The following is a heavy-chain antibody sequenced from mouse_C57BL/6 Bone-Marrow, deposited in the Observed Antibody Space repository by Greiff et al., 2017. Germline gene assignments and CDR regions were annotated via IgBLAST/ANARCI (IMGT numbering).Heavy chain of an antibody. V-gene: IGHV8-12*01. J-gene: IGHJ1*03. D-gene: IGHD3-3*01. CDR1: GFSLSTSGMG. CDR3: ARAGRGSYWYFDV. CDR2: IFWDDDK. Sequence: QVTLKVSGPGILQSSQTLSLTCSFSGFSLSTSGMGVSWIRQPSGKGLEWLAHIFWDDDKRYNPSLKRRLTISKDTSRNQVFLKSTSVDTADTATYYCARAGRGSYWYFDVWGTGTTVTVSS.